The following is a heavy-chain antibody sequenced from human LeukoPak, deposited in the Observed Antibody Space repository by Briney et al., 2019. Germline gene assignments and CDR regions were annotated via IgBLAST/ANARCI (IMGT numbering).Heavy chain of an antibody. V-gene: IGHV4-4*02. CDR1: GGSISNNNW. CDR3: ATASSKSLPN. Sequence: SETLSLTCAVSGGSISNNNWWAWVRQPPTEGLEWIAEMHLSGSTNYNPSLKSRVTISIDKSRNQFSLTLTSVTAADTAVYYCATASSKSLPNWGQGTLVTVSS. CDR2: MHLSGST. J-gene: IGHJ4*02. D-gene: IGHD5/OR15-5a*01.